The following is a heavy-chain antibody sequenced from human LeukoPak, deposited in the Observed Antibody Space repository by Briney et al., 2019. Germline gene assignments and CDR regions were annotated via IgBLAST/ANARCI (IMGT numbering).Heavy chain of an antibody. J-gene: IGHJ4*02. Sequence: SQTLSLTCTVSGGSVSSGGCYWSWIHQHPGKCLEWIGYIYYSGSTYYNPSLKSRVTISVDTSKNQFSLKLSSVTAADTAVYYCARGAGSGFDYWGQGTLVTVSS. CDR2: IYYSGST. CDR1: GGSVSSGGCY. CDR3: ARGAGSGFDY. V-gene: IGHV4-31*03.